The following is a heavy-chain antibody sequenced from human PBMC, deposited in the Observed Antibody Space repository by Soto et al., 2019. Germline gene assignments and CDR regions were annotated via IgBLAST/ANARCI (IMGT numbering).Heavy chain of an antibody. V-gene: IGHV3-30-3*01. CDR3: ARDLGGYSYGPFDY. J-gene: IGHJ4*02. CDR1: GFTFSSYA. CDR2: ISYDGSNK. D-gene: IGHD5-18*01. Sequence: QVQLVESGGGVVQPGRSLRLSCAASGFTFSSYAMHWVRQAPGKGLEWVAVISYDGSNKYYADSVKGRFTISRDNSKNTLYLQMKSLRAEDTAVYYCARDLGGYSYGPFDYWGQGTLVTVSS.